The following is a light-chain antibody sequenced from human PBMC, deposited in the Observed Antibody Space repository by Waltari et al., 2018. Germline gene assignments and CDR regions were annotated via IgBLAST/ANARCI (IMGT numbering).Light chain of an antibody. V-gene: IGLV2-14*01. J-gene: IGLJ2*01. Sequence: QSALTQPASVSGSPGQSITISCTGTSSDVGGYNSVSWYQQQPGKAPKLMIYDVSNRPSGVSKRFSGSKSGNTASLTISGLQAEDEADYYCSSYTSSRTLIFGGGTKLTVL. CDR1: SSDVGGYNS. CDR2: DVS. CDR3: SSYTSSRTLI.